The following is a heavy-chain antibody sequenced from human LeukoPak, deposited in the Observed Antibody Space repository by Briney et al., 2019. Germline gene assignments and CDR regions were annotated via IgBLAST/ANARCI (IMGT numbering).Heavy chain of an antibody. V-gene: IGHV1-18*01. D-gene: IGHD3-16*02. CDR2: ISAYNGNT. CDR3: ARDYDHVWGSYRPFDY. Sequence: ASVKVSCKASGYTFTSYGISWVRQAPGQGLEWMGWISAYNGNTNYAQKLQGRVTMTTDTSTSTAYMELRSLRSDDTAVYYCARDYDHVWGSYRPFDYWGQGTLVTVSS. J-gene: IGHJ4*02. CDR1: GYTFTSYG.